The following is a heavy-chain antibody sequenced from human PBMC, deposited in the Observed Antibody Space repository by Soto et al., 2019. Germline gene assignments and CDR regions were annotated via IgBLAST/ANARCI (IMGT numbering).Heavy chain of an antibody. Sequence: QVQLVQSGAEVKKPGSSVKVSCKASGGTFSSYAISWVRQAPGQGLEWMGGIIPIFGTANYAQKFQGRVTITADEPKSTAYMELSSLRAEDTAVYYCARDPYGTSWSNWFDPWGQGTLVAVAS. CDR2: IIPIFGTA. CDR3: ARDPYGTSWSNWFDP. J-gene: IGHJ5*02. V-gene: IGHV1-69*01. CDR1: GGTFSSYA. D-gene: IGHD2-2*01.